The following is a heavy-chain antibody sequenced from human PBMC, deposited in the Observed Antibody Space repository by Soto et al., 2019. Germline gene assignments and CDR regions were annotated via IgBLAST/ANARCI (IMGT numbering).Heavy chain of an antibody. D-gene: IGHD3-10*01. Sequence: SLRLSCAASGFTFDDYAMYWVRQAPGMGLEWVSGITWNSGTIGYADSVKGRFTISRDNAKNSLYLQMNSLRVEDTAFYYCAKGIGFGSGSHFDYWGQGTLVTVSS. J-gene: IGHJ4*02. CDR3: AKGIGFGSGSHFDY. V-gene: IGHV3-9*01. CDR2: ITWNSGTI. CDR1: GFTFDDYA.